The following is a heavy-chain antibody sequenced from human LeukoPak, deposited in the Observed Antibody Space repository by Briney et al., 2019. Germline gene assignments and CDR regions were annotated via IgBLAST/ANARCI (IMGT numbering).Heavy chain of an antibody. D-gene: IGHD4/OR15-4a*01. CDR1: GFTFSSYG. Sequence: PGRSLRLSCAASGFTFSSYGMHWVRQAPGKGLEWVAVISYDGSNKYYADSVEGRFTISRDNSKNTLYLQMNSLRAEDTAVYYCAKDYYSAFDYWGQGTLVTVSS. CDR2: ISYDGSNK. CDR3: AKDYYSAFDY. J-gene: IGHJ4*02. V-gene: IGHV3-30*18.